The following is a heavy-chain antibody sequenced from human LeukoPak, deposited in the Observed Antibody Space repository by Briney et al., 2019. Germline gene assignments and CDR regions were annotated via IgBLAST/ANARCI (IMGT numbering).Heavy chain of an antibody. J-gene: IGHJ3*02. CDR2: ISSSSYI. Sequence: GGSLTLSCAASGFPFSISSMNWVRQAPGKGLEWVSSISSSSYIYYADSLKGRFTFSRDNAKNSLFLQMNSLRAEDTAVYYCARSPRTGAFDIWGQGTMVTVSS. CDR3: ARSPRTGAFDI. V-gene: IGHV3-21*01. CDR1: GFPFSISS.